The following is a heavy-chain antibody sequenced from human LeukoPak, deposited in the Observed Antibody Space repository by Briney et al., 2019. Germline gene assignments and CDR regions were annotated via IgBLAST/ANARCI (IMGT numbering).Heavy chain of an antibody. CDR3: ARPYDAFDI. Sequence: PGGSLRLSCAASGFTVSSSYMSWVRQALGKGLEWVSVIYSGGSAYYADSVKGRFTISRDKSKNTLYLQMNSLRAEDTAVYYCARPYDAFDIWGQGTMVTVSS. V-gene: IGHV3-53*01. J-gene: IGHJ3*02. CDR2: IYSGGSA. CDR1: GFTVSSSY.